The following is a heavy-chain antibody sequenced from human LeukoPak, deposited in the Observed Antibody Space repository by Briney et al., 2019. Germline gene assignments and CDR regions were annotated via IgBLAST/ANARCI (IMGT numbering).Heavy chain of an antibody. CDR3: ARGWGIIDGSGDTEFDS. CDR2: FTTIPGIA. CDR1: GGTFTTYA. D-gene: IGHD3-10*01. V-gene: IGHV1-69*10. J-gene: IGHJ4*02. Sequence: ASLKVSCTASGGTFTTYAISWGRQAPGQELEWMGGFTTIPGIANNAQKFQGRVMITAEKSTSTAYMELSSLRSEDTAVYYCARGWGIIDGSGDTEFDSWGQGTLVTVSS.